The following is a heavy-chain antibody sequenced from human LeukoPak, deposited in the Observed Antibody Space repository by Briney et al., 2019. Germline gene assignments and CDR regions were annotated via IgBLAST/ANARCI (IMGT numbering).Heavy chain of an antibody. Sequence: GGSLRLSCAASGFTFSSFGMNWVRQAPGKGLEWVAVISYDGSNKYYADSVKGRFTISRDNSKNTLYLQMNSLRAEDTAVYYCARDLGQGYCSGGSCYPSDYWGQGTLVTVSS. D-gene: IGHD2-15*01. CDR2: ISYDGSNK. CDR3: ARDLGQGYCSGGSCYPSDY. V-gene: IGHV3-30-3*01. J-gene: IGHJ4*02. CDR1: GFTFSSFG.